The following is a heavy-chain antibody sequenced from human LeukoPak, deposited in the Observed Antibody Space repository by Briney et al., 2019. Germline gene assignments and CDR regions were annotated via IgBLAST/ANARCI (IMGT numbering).Heavy chain of an antibody. CDR2: IYYSGST. V-gene: IGHV4-59*01. Sequence: SETLSLTCTVSGGSISSYYWSWIRQPPGKGLEWIGYIYYSGSTNYNPSLKSRVTISVDTSKNQFSLKLSSVTAADTAVYYCARGRTYYDYVWGSYRTPFDYWGQGTLVTVSS. CDR3: ARGRTYYDYVWGSYRTPFDY. D-gene: IGHD3-16*02. CDR1: GGSISSYY. J-gene: IGHJ4*02.